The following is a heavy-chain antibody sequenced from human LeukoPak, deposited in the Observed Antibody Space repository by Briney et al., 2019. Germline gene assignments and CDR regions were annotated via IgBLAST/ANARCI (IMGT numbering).Heavy chain of an antibody. CDR2: IYSGGST. J-gene: IGHJ4*02. CDR3: AKAYGDYLYYFDY. V-gene: IGHV3-53*05. D-gene: IGHD4-17*01. Sequence: GGSLRLSCAASGFTVSSNYMSWVRQAPGKGLEWVSVIYSGGSTYYADSVKGRFTISRDNAKNSLYLQMNSLRAEDTALYYCAKAYGDYLYYFDYWGQGTLVTVSS. CDR1: GFTVSSNY.